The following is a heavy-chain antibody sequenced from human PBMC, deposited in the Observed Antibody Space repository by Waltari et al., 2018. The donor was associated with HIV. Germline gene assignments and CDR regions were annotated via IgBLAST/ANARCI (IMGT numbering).Heavy chain of an antibody. Sequence: EVQLVESGGGLVQPGGSLRLSCAASGFTPSDHYMDWVRQAPGKGLEGVGPSRSNANGYTTEYSASVEGRFSISRDEASNSAYLQMNSLKTEDTAVYFCGRGAAGSVSDYWGPGTLVTVSS. CDR1: GFTPSDHY. CDR2: SRSNANGYTT. J-gene: IGHJ4*02. CDR3: GRGAAGSVSDY. D-gene: IGHD2-15*01. V-gene: IGHV3-72*01.